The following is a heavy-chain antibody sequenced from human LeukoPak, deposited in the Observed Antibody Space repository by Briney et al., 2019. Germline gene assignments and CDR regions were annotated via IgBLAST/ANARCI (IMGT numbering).Heavy chain of an antibody. CDR3: ARDYSAASNFWSGYRRPYFDY. CDR1: GYTFTSYG. J-gene: IGHJ4*02. V-gene: IGHV1-18*01. Sequence: ASVKVSCKASGYTFTSYGISWVRQAPGQGLEWMGWISAYNGNTNYAQKLQGRVTMTTDTSTSTAYMELRSLRSDDTAVYHCARDYSAASNFWSGYRRPYFDYWGQGTMVTVSS. CDR2: ISAYNGNT. D-gene: IGHD3-3*01.